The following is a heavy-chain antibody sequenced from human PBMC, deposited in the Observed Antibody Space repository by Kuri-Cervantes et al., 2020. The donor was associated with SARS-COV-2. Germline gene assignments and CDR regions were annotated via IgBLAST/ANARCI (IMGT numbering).Heavy chain of an antibody. J-gene: IGHJ4*02. CDR2: INWNGGST. D-gene: IGHD2-2*01. Sequence: GESLKISCAASGFTFDDYGMSWVRQAPGKGLEWVSGINWNGGSTGYADSVKGRFTISRDNAKNSLYLQMNSLRAEDTALYYCARSRHCSSTSCPGGDYWGQGTLVTVSS. CDR1: GFTFDDYG. CDR3: ARSRHCSSTSCPGGDY. V-gene: IGHV3-20*04.